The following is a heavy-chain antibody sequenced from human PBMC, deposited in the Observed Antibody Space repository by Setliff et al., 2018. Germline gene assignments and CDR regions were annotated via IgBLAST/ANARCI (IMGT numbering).Heavy chain of an antibody. J-gene: IGHJ3*02. D-gene: IGHD2-15*01. V-gene: IGHV4-34*01. Sequence: SETLSLTCAVYGGSFSGYYWSWVRQPPGKGLEWLGEINHSGSTNCNPSLKSRVTISVDTSKNQFSLRLSSVTAADTAVYYCARGPIPPGSGSFYWYVFDIWGQGTMVTVSS. CDR2: INHSGST. CDR3: ARGPIPPGSGSFYWYVFDI. CDR1: GGSFSGYY.